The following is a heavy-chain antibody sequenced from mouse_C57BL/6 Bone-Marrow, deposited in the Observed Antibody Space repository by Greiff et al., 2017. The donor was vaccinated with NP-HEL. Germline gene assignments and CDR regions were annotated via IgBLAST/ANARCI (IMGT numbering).Heavy chain of an antibody. Sequence: QVQLKESGAELVKPGASVKLSCKASGYTFTEYTIHWVKQRSGQGLEWIGWFYSGCGSIKYNEKFTVKATFTADKSSSTVYMEISRLTAEDAAVYYCARHEAVTTGYYYAKGDWGQGTSVTVAS. J-gene: IGHJ4*01. CDR3: ARHEAVTTGYYYAKGD. CDR1: GYTFTEYT. CDR2: FYSGCGSI. D-gene: IGHD2-2*01. V-gene: IGHV1-62-2*01.